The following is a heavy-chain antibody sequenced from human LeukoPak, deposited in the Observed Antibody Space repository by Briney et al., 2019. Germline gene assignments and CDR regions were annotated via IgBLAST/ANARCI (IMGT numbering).Heavy chain of an antibody. D-gene: IGHD6-19*01. V-gene: IGHV1-2*02. Sequence: ASVKVSCKASGYTFTGYYLHWVRQAPGQGLEWMGWINPNSGVTNYAQNFQGRVTMTRDTSISTGYMELSRLRSDDTALYYCARAVAGIAYWGQGTLVTVSS. CDR3: ARAVAGIAY. J-gene: IGHJ4*02. CDR1: GYTFTGYY. CDR2: INPNSGVT.